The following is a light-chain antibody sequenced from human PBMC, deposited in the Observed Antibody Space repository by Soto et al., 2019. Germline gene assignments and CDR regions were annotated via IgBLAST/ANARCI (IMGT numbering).Light chain of an antibody. J-gene: IGKJ2*01. CDR2: AAS. V-gene: IGKV1-9*01. Sequence: DIQLTQSPSFLSASVGDRVTITCRASQAISSSLAWYQHNPGKAPKLLIYAASTLQNGVPSSFSGSGSGTEITLTISSLQPEEFATYYCQHLNDYRYTFGQGTTVEIK. CDR3: QHLNDYRYT. CDR1: QAISSS.